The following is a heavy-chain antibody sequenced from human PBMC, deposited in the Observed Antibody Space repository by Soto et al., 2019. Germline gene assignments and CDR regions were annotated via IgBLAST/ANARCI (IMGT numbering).Heavy chain of an antibody. J-gene: IGHJ3*02. CDR3: AKDKGITMVRGVISNDAFDI. D-gene: IGHD3-10*01. Sequence: DVQLVESGGGLVQPGRSLRLSCAASGFTFDDYAMHWVRQAPGKGLEWVSGISWTSGSIGYADSVKGRFTISRDNAKNSLYLQMNSLRAEDTALYYCAKDKGITMVRGVISNDAFDIWGQGTMVTVSS. V-gene: IGHV3-9*01. CDR2: ISWTSGSI. CDR1: GFTFDDYA.